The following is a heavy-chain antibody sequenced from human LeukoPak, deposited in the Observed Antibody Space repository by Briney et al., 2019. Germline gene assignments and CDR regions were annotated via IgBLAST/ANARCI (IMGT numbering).Heavy chain of an antibody. CDR3: AREYASGWYDYFDY. D-gene: IGHD6-19*01. CDR2: IYYSGST. V-gene: IGHV4-59*12. J-gene: IGHJ4*02. Sequence: SSETLSLTCTVSGGSISNKYWSWIRQPPGKGLEWIGYIYYSGSTNYNPSLKSRVTILVDTSKNQFSLKLSSVTAADTAVYYCAREYASGWYDYFDYWGQGALVTVSS. CDR1: GGSISNKY.